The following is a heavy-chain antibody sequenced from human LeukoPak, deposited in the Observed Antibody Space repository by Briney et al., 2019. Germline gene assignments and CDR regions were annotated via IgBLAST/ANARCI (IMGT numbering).Heavy chain of an antibody. CDR3: ARATRYCSGGSCVYYLDY. CDR1: GFTFSSYW. D-gene: IGHD2-15*01. V-gene: IGHV3-74*01. J-gene: IGHJ4*02. CDR2: INSDGSST. Sequence: GGSLRLSCAASGFTFSSYWMHWVRQAPGKGLVWVSRINSDGSSTSYADSVKGRFTISRDNAKNTLYLQMNSLRAEDTAVYYCARATRYCSGGSCVYYLDYWGQGTLVTVSS.